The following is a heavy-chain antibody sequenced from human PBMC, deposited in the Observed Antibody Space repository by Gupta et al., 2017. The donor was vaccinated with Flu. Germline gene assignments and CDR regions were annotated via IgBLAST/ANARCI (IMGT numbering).Heavy chain of an antibody. D-gene: IGHD3-10*01. CDR2: IYNRAGGGTS. Sequence: VRQAPGRGLEWVGRIYNRAGGGTSDYAAPVKGRFTISSDDSKNTVYLQMNSLKTEDTAVDYCTKYYRGCFEYWGQGTLFTVSS. V-gene: IGHV3-15*01. CDR3: TKYYRGCFEY. J-gene: IGHJ4*02.